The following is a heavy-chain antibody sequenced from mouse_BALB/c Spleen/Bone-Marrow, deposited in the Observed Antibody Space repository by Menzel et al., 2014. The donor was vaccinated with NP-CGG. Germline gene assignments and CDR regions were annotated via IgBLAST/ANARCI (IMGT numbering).Heavy chain of an antibody. Sequence: EVMLVASGGGLVQPGGSLKLSCAASGFDFSRFWMSWVRQAPGKGLEWIGEINPDSSTLNYTPSLKDKFIISRDNAKNTLYLQMSKVRSEDAALYFGARLNYYGNLFVWGAGTTVTVSS. V-gene: IGHV4-1*02. CDR2: INPDSSTL. D-gene: IGHD1-1*01. J-gene: IGHJ1*01. CDR3: ARLNYYGNLFV. CDR1: GFDFSRFW.